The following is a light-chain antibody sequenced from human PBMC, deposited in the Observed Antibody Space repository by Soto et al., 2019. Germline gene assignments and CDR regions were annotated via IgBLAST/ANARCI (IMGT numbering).Light chain of an antibody. CDR1: QSVLYSSDTENY. Sequence: DIVMTQSPDSLAVSLGERATINCKSSQSVLYSSDTENYLAWYQQKLGQPPKLLIYWAATRESGVPDRFSGSGSGTDFTLTISSLQAEDVAVYYCQQYYSTPLTFGGGTKVEIK. CDR3: QQYYSTPLT. J-gene: IGKJ4*01. CDR2: WAA. V-gene: IGKV4-1*01.